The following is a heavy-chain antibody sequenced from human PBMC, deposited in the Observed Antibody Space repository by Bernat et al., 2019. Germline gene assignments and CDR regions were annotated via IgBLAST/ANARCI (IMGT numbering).Heavy chain of an antibody. J-gene: IGHJ4*02. Sequence: QVQLNQWGAGLLKPSETLSLTCAVSDGPFSTYYWGWIRQPPGKGLEWIGEINYSGSTNYNPSLNSRVTMSVDTLKKRFSLKLTSVTAADTAVYYCARGGVDSSNYGRLFDFWGPGTRVTVSS. D-gene: IGHD4-4*01. CDR2: INYSGST. CDR1: DGPFSTYY. CDR3: ARGGVDSSNYGRLFDF. V-gene: IGHV4-34*01.